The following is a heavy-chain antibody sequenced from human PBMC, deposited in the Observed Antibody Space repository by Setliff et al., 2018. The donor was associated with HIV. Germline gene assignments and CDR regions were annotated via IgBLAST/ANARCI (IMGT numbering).Heavy chain of an antibody. CDR2: FDPEDGET. J-gene: IGHJ4*02. CDR1: GYTLTELS. CDR3: ARETYYYDSSGHEYGDGLRYFDY. V-gene: IGHV1-24*01. D-gene: IGHD3-22*01. Sequence: ASVKVSCKVSGYTLTELSRHWVRQAPGKGLEWMGGFDPEDGETIYAQKFQGRVTMTEDTSTDTAYMELSSLRSEDTAVYYCARETYYYDSSGHEYGDGLRYFDYWGQGTLVTVS.